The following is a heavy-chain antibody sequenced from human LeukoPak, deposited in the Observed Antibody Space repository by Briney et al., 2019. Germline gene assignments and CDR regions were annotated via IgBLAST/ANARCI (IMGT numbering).Heavy chain of an antibody. D-gene: IGHD6-19*01. CDR3: ARLFNADSGWPPRFDY. CDR1: GGSISSSSYY. Sequence: SETLSLTCTVSGGSISSSSYYWGWIRQPPGKGLEWIGSIYYSGSTYYNPSLKSRVTISVDTSKNQFSLKLSSVTAADTAVYYCARLFNADSGWPPRFDYWGQGTLVTVSS. CDR2: IYYSGST. J-gene: IGHJ4*02. V-gene: IGHV4-39*01.